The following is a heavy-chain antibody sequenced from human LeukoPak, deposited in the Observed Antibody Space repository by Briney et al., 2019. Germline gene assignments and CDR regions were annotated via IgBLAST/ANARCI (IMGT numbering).Heavy chain of an antibody. D-gene: IGHD5-12*01. V-gene: IGHV3-48*03. Sequence: GGSLRLSCAASGFTFSSYEMNWVRQAPGKGLEWVSYISSSGSTIYYADSVKGRFTISRDNAKNSLYLQMNSLRAEDTAVYYCARWGHSGYDWVDYWGQGTLSPSPQ. J-gene: IGHJ4*02. CDR1: GFTFSSYE. CDR3: ARWGHSGYDWVDY. CDR2: ISSSGSTI.